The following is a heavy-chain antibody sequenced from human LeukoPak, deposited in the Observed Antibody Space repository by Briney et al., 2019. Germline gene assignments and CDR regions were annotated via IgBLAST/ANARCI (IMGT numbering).Heavy chain of an antibody. CDR1: GYTFSSYG. D-gene: IGHD2-15*01. V-gene: IGHV1-18*01. J-gene: IGHJ6*03. CDR3: ARDRGYCSGDSCYSGPYFYYYMDV. CDR2: INAYNGDT. Sequence: ASVKVSCKASGYTFSSYGISWVRQAPGQGLAWMGWINAYNGDTNYAQKFQGRVTMTADTSTSTAYMDLRSLRSDDTAVFYCARDRGYCSGDSCYSGPYFYYYMDVWGKGTTVTVSS.